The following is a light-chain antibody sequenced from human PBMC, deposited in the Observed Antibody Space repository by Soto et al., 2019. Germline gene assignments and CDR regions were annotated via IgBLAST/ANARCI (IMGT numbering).Light chain of an antibody. J-gene: IGLJ2*01. CDR1: SSNIGAGYD. CDR2: GNT. CDR3: LSFDSSLSVV. Sequence: QSVLTQPPSVSGAPGQRVTISCTGSSSNIGAGYDVHWYQQLPGRAPKLLIYGNTNRPSGVPDRFSGSKSGTSASLAITGLQAEDEADSYCLSFDSSLSVVFGGGTKATVL. V-gene: IGLV1-40*01.